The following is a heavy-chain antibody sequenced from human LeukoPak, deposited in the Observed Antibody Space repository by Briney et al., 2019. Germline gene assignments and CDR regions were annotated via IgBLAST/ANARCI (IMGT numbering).Heavy chain of an antibody. Sequence: PGGSLRLSCAASGFTFSYYEMNWVRQAPGKGLEWVSYISSSGSSIYYADSVKGRFTISRDNAKNSLYLQMNSLRAEDTAVYYCARDTLFFDRTVTEHMDVWGKGTTVTVSS. V-gene: IGHV3-48*03. J-gene: IGHJ6*03. D-gene: IGHD4-17*01. CDR3: ARDTLFFDRTVTEHMDV. CDR1: GFTFSYYE. CDR2: ISSSGSSI.